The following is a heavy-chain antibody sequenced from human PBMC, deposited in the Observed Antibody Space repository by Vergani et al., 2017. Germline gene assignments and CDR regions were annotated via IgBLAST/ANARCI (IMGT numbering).Heavy chain of an antibody. J-gene: IGHJ3*02. V-gene: IGHV3-33*01. CDR3: ARVRDTAMVGAFDI. Sequence: QVQLVESGGGVVQPGRSLRLSCAASGFTFSSYGMHWVRQAPGKGLEWVAVIWYDGSNKYYADSVKGRFTISRDNSKNTLYLQMNSLRAEDTALYYCARVRDTAMVGAFDIWGQGTMVTVSS. CDR2: IWYDGSNK. CDR1: GFTFSSYG. D-gene: IGHD5-18*01.